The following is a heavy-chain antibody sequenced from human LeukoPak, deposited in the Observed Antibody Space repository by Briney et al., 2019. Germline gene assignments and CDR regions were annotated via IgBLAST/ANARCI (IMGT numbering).Heavy chain of an antibody. CDR1: GFNFGDYA. Sequence: GGSLRLSCAASGFNFGDYAMHWVRQVPGKGLEWVSGISWNSGYIGYVESVKGRFTISRDNAKNSLYLQMNSLRPEDTALYYCAKDKSLGGYSYGSYDYWGQGTLVTVSS. CDR3: AKDKSLGGYSYGSYDY. CDR2: ISWNSGYI. J-gene: IGHJ4*02. V-gene: IGHV3-9*01. D-gene: IGHD5-18*01.